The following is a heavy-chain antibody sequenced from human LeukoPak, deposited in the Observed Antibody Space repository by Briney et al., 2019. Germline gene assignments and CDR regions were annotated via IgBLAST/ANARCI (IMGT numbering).Heavy chain of an antibody. CDR1: GYSFTSYW. Sequence: GESLKISCKGSGYSFTSYWIGWVRQMPGKGLEWMGIIYPGDSDTRYSPSFQDQVTISADKSISTAYLQWSSLKASDTAMYYCARHAYCSSTSCFAFDPWGQGTLVTVSS. D-gene: IGHD2-2*01. CDR2: IYPGDSDT. J-gene: IGHJ5*02. V-gene: IGHV5-51*01. CDR3: ARHAYCSSTSCFAFDP.